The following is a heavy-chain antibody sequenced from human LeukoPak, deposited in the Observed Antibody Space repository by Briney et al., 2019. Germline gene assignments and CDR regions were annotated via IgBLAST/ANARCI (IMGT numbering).Heavy chain of an antibody. D-gene: IGHD3-22*01. Sequence: GGSLRLSCAASGFTFSSYWMPWVRQAPGKGLVRVSRIKSDGSTNYADSVKGRFTISRDNAKNTVSLQMNSLRAEDTGVYYCARAPSEIGGYYPEYFRHWGQGTLVTVSS. CDR1: GFTFSSYW. V-gene: IGHV3-74*01. CDR2: IKSDGST. J-gene: IGHJ1*01. CDR3: ARAPSEIGGYYPEYFRH.